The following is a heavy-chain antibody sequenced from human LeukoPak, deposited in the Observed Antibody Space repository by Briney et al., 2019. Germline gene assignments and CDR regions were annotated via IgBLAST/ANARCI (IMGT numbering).Heavy chain of an antibody. CDR2: IIPIFGTA. V-gene: IGHV1-69*13. J-gene: IGHJ6*02. CDR3: ARDLLDIVVVPAATYYYGMDV. CDR1: GGTFSSYA. Sequence: SVKVSCKASGGTFSSYAISWVRQAPGQGLEWMGGIIPIFGTANYAQKFQGRVTITADESTSTAYMELSSLRSEDTAVYYCARDLLDIVVVPAATYYYGMDVWGQGTTVTVSS. D-gene: IGHD2-2*01.